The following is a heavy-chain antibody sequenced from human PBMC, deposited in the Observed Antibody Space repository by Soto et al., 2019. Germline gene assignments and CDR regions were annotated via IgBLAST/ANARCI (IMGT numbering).Heavy chain of an antibody. V-gene: IGHV4-4*07. CDR2: IFANGHT. CDR1: GGSISEKY. D-gene: IGHD6-13*01. Sequence: PSETLSLTCTVSGGSISEKYWNWVRQPPGKGLEWIGLIFANGHTDYNPSLKSRVTMSVDASKNQFSLRLTSMTAADTAVYYCVASLAASGLNWLDPWGRGTLVTAPQ. CDR3: VASLAASGLNWLDP. J-gene: IGHJ5*02.